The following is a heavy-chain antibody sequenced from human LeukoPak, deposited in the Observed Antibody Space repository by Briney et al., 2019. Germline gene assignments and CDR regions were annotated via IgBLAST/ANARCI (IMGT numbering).Heavy chain of an antibody. J-gene: IGHJ6*02. CDR3: ARDTAVPATIYYYYGMDV. V-gene: IGHV1-3*01. D-gene: IGHD2-2*01. Sequence: ASVKVSCKVSGYTLTELSMHWVRQAPGQRLEWMGWINAGNGNTKYSQKFQGRVTITRDTSASTAYMELSSLRSEDTAVYYCARDTAVPATIYYYYGMDVWGQGTTVTVSS. CDR1: GYTLTELS. CDR2: INAGNGNT.